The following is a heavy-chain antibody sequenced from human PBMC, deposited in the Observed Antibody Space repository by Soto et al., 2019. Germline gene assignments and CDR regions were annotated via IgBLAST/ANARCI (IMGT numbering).Heavy chain of an antibody. CDR2: INHSGST. V-gene: IGHV4-34*01. Sequence: AETLSLTCAVYGGSFSGYYWSWIRQPPGKGLEWIGEINHSGSTNYNPSLKSRVTISVDTSKNQFSLKLSSVTAADTAVYYCARGQWEEQVYWGQGMRATVSS. D-gene: IGHD1-26*01. CDR1: GGSFSGYY. CDR3: ARGQWEEQVY. J-gene: IGHJ4*02.